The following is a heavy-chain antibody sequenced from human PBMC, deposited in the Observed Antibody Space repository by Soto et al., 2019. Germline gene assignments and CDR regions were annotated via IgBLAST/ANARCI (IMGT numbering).Heavy chain of an antibody. CDR1: GVTFSTYA. D-gene: IGHD3-16*02. CDR3: ARDRYPGGQRRVQRL. Sequence: QVQLVQSGAEVRKPGSSVKVSCKASGVTFSTYAVNWVRQAPGQGLEWMGQIIPIFGTTKYPQKFQGRVTITADESTNTAYMELTSLRSADTAVYYCARDRYPGGQRRVQRLWGQGTLVTVSS. V-gene: IGHV1-69*12. J-gene: IGHJ4*02. CDR2: IIPIFGTT.